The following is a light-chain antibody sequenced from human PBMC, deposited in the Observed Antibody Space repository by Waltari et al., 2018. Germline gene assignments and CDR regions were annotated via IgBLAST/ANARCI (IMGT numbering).Light chain of an antibody. CDR1: QLGDKY. CDR3: QAWDSSTSDVV. V-gene: IGLV3-1*01. J-gene: IGLJ2*01. CDR2: QDS. Sequence: SYELTQPPSVSVSPGQTASITCPGDQLGDKYACWYQQKPGQSPVLVIYQDSKRPSGIPERFSGSNSGNTATLTISGTQAMDEADYYCQAWDSSTSDVVFGGGTKLTVL.